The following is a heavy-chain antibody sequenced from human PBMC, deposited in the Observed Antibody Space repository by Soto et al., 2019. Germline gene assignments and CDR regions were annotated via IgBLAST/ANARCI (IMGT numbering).Heavy chain of an antibody. CDR1: GFTFSNAW. CDR2: IKSKTDGGTT. V-gene: IGHV3-15*01. D-gene: IGHD5-18*01. Sequence: PGGSLRLSCAASGFTFSNAWMSWVRQAPGKGLEWVGRIKSKTDGGTTDYAAPVKGRFTISRDDSKNTLYLQMNSLKTEDTAVYYCTTSPDLDTAMVYGMDVWGQGTTVTVYS. CDR3: TTSPDLDTAMVYGMDV. J-gene: IGHJ6*02.